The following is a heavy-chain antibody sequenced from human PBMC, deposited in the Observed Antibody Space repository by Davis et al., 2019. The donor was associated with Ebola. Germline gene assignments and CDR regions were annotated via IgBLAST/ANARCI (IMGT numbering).Heavy chain of an antibody. CDR1: GFTVSNNY. CDR3: ARDSLRYSAAYGGWLDP. D-gene: IGHD5-18*01. CDR2: ISWNSDSV. V-gene: IGHV3-9*01. Sequence: SLKISCVASGFTVSNNYMSWVRQVPGKGLEWVSSISWNSDSVGYVDSVKGRFTISKDNAKNTLYLQMNGLRADDTAMYYCARDSLRYSAAYGGWLDPWGQGTLVIVSS. J-gene: IGHJ5*02.